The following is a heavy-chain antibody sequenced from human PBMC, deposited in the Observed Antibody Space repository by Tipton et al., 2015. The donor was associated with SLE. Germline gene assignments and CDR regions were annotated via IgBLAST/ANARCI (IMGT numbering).Heavy chain of an antibody. CDR2: IYYSGST. J-gene: IGHJ5*02. CDR1: GGSISSGDYY. D-gene: IGHD3-22*01. Sequence: TLSLTCTVSGGSISSGDYYWSWIRQPPGKGLEWIGYIYYSGSTYYNPSLKSRVTISVDTSKNQFSLKLSSVTAADTAVYYCARTFRYYDSSGLGWFDPWGQGTLVTVSS. V-gene: IGHV4-30-4*01. CDR3: ARTFRYYDSSGLGWFDP.